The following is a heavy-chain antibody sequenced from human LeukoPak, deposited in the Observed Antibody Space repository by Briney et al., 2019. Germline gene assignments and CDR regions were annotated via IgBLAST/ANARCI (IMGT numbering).Heavy chain of an antibody. D-gene: IGHD2-2*02. CDR2: FHYSGST. CDR1: GYSIISGYS. J-gene: IGHJ5*02. CDR3: ARAYCSSTSCYTEGWFDP. V-gene: IGHV4-38-2*02. Sequence: PSETLSLTCTVSGYSIISGYSWEWIRQPPGKGLEWSGSFHYSGSTYYNPSLMSRVTISGDTSKNQFSLRLSSVTAADTAVYYCARAYCSSTSCYTEGWFDPWGQGTLVTVSS.